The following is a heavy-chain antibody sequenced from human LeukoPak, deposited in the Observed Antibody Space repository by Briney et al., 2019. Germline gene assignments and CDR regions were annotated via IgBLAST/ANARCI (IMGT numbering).Heavy chain of an antibody. Sequence: GGSLRLSCAASGFTVSSNYMSWVRQAPGKGLEWVAVISYDGSNKNYADSVKGRFTISRDNSKNTLYLQMNSLRAEDTAVYYCAKTYRNSWDLDYWGQGTLVTVSS. V-gene: IGHV3-30-3*01. CDR1: GFTVSSNY. D-gene: IGHD6-13*01. CDR2: ISYDGSNK. CDR3: AKTYRNSWDLDY. J-gene: IGHJ4*02.